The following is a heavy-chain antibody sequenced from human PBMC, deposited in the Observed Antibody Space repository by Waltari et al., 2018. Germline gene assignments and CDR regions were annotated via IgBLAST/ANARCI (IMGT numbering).Heavy chain of an antibody. D-gene: IGHD6-19*01. J-gene: IGHJ4*02. Sequence: QVQLVESGGGVVQPGRSLRLSCAASGFTFSSYAMHWVRQAPGKGLEWVAVISYDGSNKYYADSVKGRFTISRDNSKNTLYLQMNSLRAEDTAVYYCARDQSYSSGSVPDYWGQGTLVTVSS. V-gene: IGHV3-30-3*01. CDR3: ARDQSYSSGSVPDY. CDR1: GFTFSSYA. CDR2: ISYDGSNK.